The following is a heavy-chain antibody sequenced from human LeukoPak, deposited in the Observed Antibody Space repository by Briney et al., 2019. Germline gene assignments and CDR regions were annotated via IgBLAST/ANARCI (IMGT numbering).Heavy chain of an antibody. CDR1: GFSVGNNY. Sequence: GGSLRLSCGASGFSVGNNYMSWVRQAPGKGLEWVSVIYTGGTTYYADSVKGRFTISRDTSKNALYLQMNSLRSEDTAVYYCAREGTGPKRGTFDYWGQGGLVTVSS. J-gene: IGHJ4*02. D-gene: IGHD1-1*01. CDR2: IYTGGTT. CDR3: AREGTGPKRGTFDY. V-gene: IGHV3-53*01.